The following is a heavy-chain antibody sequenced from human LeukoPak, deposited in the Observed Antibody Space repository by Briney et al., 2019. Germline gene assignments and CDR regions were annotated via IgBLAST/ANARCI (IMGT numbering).Heavy chain of an antibody. Sequence: KPGGSLRLSCAASGFTFSSYSMNWVRPPPGKGRDWVASISSISSYIYYAHSVKGPLTISRDNAKNSLYLQMKSLRDEDTAVYYCARATVARDTASDYWGRGTLVTVSS. D-gene: IGHD4-23*01. CDR1: GFTFSSYS. V-gene: IGHV3-21*01. CDR3: ARATVARDTASDY. CDR2: ISSISSYI. J-gene: IGHJ4*02.